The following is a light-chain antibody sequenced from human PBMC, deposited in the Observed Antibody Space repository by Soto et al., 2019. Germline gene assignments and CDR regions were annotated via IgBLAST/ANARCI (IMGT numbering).Light chain of an antibody. J-gene: IGKJ4*01. V-gene: IGKV1-27*01. CDR1: QAISNY. CDR2: AAS. Sequence: DIQMTQSPSSLSASIGDRVTITCRARQAISNYLAWYQEKPGKVPKLLIYAASTLQSGVPSRFSGSRSGTDFTLTISSLQPEDIATYYCQKYDSAPLTFGGGTKVEIK. CDR3: QKYDSAPLT.